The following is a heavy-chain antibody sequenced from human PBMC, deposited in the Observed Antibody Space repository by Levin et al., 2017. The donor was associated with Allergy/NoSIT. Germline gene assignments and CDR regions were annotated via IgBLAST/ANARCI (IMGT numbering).Heavy chain of an antibody. CDR3: ARAGGDYGSGSGAFDI. CDR1: GFTFSDYY. CDR2: ISSSSSYT. V-gene: IGHV3-11*05. J-gene: IGHJ3*02. Sequence: GESLKISCAASGFTFSDYYMSWIRQAPGKGLEWVSYISSSSSYTNYADSVKGRFTISRDNAKNSLYLKMNSLRAEDTAVYYCARAGGDYGSGSGAFDIWGQGTMVTVSS. D-gene: IGHD4-17*01.